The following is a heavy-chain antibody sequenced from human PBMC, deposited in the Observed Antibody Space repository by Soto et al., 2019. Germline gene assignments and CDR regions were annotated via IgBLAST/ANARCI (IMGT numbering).Heavy chain of an antibody. CDR2: IYYSGST. CDR3: ARHSYSSSWYDY. D-gene: IGHD6-13*01. J-gene: IGHJ4*02. V-gene: IGHV4-59*08. Sequence: SETLSLTCTVSGGSISSYYWSWIRQPPGKGLEWIGYIYYSGSTNYNPSLKSRVTISVDTSKNQFSLKLSSVTAADTAVYYCARHSYSSSWYDYWGQGTLVTVSS. CDR1: GGSISSYY.